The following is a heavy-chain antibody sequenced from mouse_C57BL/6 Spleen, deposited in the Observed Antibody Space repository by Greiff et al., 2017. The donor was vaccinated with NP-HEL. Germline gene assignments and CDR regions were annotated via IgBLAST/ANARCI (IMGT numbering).Heavy chain of an antibody. D-gene: IGHD2-4*01. CDR1: GFTFSDAW. V-gene: IGHV6-6*01. Sequence: EVQGVESGGGLVQPGGSMKLSCAASGFTFSDAWMDWVRQSPEKGLEWVAEIRNKANNHATYYAESVKGRFTISRDDSKSSVYLQMNSLRAEDTGIYYCTAYYYDPPEFGYWGQGTLVTVSA. CDR2: IRNKANNHAT. CDR3: TAYYYDPPEFGY. J-gene: IGHJ3*01.